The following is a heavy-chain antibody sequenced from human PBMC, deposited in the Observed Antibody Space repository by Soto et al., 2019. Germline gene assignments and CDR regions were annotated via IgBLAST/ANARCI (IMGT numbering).Heavy chain of an antibody. D-gene: IGHD3-10*01. Sequence: EVQLVETGGGLIQPGGSLRLSCAASGFTVSSNYMSWVRQAPGKGLEWVSVIYSGGSTYYADSVKGRFTISRDNSKNTLYLQMNSLRAEDRAVYYCARNGGFGELLYEGGAFDIWGQGTMVTVSS. J-gene: IGHJ3*02. CDR3: ARNGGFGELLYEGGAFDI. CDR1: GFTVSSNY. CDR2: IYSGGST. V-gene: IGHV3-53*02.